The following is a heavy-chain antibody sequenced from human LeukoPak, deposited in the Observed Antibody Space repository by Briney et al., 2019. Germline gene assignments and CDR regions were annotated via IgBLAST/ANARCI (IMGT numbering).Heavy chain of an antibody. CDR3: AKDYGSGSYYKIPHDY. CDR2: ISGSGGST. Sequence: GGSLRLSCAASGFTFSTYAMSWVRQAPGKGLEWVSVISGSGGSTYYADSVKGRFTISRDNSKNTLYLQMNSLRAEDTAVYYCAKDYGSGSYYKIPHDYWGQGTLVTVSS. CDR1: GFTFSTYA. V-gene: IGHV3-23*01. J-gene: IGHJ4*02. D-gene: IGHD3-10*01.